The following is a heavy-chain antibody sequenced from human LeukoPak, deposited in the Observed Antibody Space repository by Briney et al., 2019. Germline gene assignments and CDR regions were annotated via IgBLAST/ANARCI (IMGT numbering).Heavy chain of an antibody. CDR2: ISGSGGST. Sequence: GGSLRLSCAASGFTFSSYAMSWVRQAPGKGLEWVSAISGSGGSTYYADSVKGRFTISRDNSKNTLYLQMNSLRAEDTAVYHCARDLCTSTGCQYWFDPWGQGTLVTVSS. CDR1: GFTFSSYA. J-gene: IGHJ5*02. V-gene: IGHV3-23*01. CDR3: ARDLCTSTGCQYWFDP. D-gene: IGHD2-2*01.